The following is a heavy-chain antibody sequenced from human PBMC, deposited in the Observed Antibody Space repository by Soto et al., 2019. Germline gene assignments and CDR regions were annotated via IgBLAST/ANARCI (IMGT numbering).Heavy chain of an antibody. Sequence: PSETLSLTCTVSGGSISSSSYYWGWIRQPPGKGLEWIGSIYYSGSTYYNPSLKSRVTISVDTSKNRFSLKLSSVTAADTAVYYCARGEQWLEYYFDYWGQGTLVTVSS. V-gene: IGHV4-39*01. CDR1: GGSISSSSYY. J-gene: IGHJ4*02. D-gene: IGHD6-19*01. CDR2: IYYSGST. CDR3: ARGEQWLEYYFDY.